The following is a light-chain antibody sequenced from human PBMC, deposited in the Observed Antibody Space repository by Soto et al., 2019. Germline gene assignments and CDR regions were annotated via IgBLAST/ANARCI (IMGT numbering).Light chain of an antibody. CDR1: QGIKNF. V-gene: IGKV1-9*01. CDR2: AAS. CDR3: QQLNDYPTAT. Sequence: DIQLTQSPSFLSASVGDRVTITCRASQGIKNFLAWYQQKSGKAPKLLIYAASTLQSGVPSRFSGSGSGTEFTLTISSLQPEDFATYYCQQLNDYPTATFGGGTKVDI. J-gene: IGKJ4*01.